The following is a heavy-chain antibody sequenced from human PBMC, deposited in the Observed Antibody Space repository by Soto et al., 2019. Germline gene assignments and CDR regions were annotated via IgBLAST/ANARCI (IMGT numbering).Heavy chain of an antibody. D-gene: IGHD7-27*01. CDR1: GDSVSSNSAS. CDR3: LAEGGYLGWLDP. CDR2: TYFRSKWYN. Sequence: SQTLSLTCAISGDSVSSNSASWNWIRQSPSRGLEWLGRTYFRSKWYNESADSVKSRITINSDTSRNQFSLQLNSVTPEGTAAYCCLAEGGYLGWLDPWGHGMLVTLSA. J-gene: IGHJ5*02. V-gene: IGHV6-1*01.